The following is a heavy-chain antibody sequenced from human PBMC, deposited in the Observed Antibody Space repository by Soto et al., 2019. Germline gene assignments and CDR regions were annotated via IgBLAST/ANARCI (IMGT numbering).Heavy chain of an antibody. Sequence: ASVKVSCKASGYTFTRYTMNWVRQAPGQRLEWMGWINPDNGDTKSSQKFQDRVIITRDTSASTAYMDLSSLRSEDTAVYYCARGIATGQLDPWGQGTLVTVSS. CDR2: INPDNGDT. D-gene: IGHD2-15*01. V-gene: IGHV1-3*01. J-gene: IGHJ5*02. CDR3: ARGIATGQLDP. CDR1: GYTFTRYT.